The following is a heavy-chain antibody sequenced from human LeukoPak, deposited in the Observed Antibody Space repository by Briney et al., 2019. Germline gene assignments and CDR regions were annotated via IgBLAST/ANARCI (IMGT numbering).Heavy chain of an antibody. D-gene: IGHD1-7*01. CDR1: GGTFSSYA. CDR2: IIPIFGTA. J-gene: IGHJ4*02. V-gene: IGHV1-69*06. CDR3: ARGSYNYNYEIDY. Sequence: SVKVSCKASGGTFSSYAISWVRQAPGQGLEWMGGIIPIFGTANYAQKFQGRVTITADKSTSTAYMELSSLRSEDTAVYYCARGSYNYNYEIDYWGQGTLVTVSS.